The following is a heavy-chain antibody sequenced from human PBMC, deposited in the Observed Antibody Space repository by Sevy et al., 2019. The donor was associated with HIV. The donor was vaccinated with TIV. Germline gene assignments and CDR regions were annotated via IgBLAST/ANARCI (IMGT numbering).Heavy chain of an antibody. Sequence: GGSLRLSCAASGFTLRDYYMSWIRQAPGKGLEWVSYISTTGSTIYYPDSVKGRFTISRDNAKSSLYLQMNSLRAEDTAIYYCARVVDIVATRLDSWGQGTLVTVSS. CDR1: GFTLRDYY. CDR2: ISTTGSTI. CDR3: ARVVDIVATRLDS. D-gene: IGHD5-12*01. J-gene: IGHJ4*02. V-gene: IGHV3-11*01.